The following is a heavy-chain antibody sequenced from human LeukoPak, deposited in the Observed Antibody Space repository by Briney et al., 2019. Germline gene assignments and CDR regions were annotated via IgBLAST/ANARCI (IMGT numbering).Heavy chain of an antibody. J-gene: IGHJ4*02. D-gene: IGHD3-22*01. CDR2: INPNSGGT. V-gene: IGHV1-2*04. CDR1: GYTFTGYY. CDR3: ARDRTHYDSSGIFDY. Sequence: ASVKVSCKASGYTFTGYYMHWVRQAPGQGLEWMGWINPNSGGTNYAQKFQGWVTMTRDTSISTAYMELSSLRSEDTAVYYCARDRTHYDSSGIFDYWGQGTLVTVSS.